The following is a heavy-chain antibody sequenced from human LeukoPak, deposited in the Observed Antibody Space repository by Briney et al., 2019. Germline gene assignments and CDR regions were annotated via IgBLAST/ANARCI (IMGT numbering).Heavy chain of an antibody. Sequence: PSETLSLTCTVSGGSINSRSYFWGWIRQPPGKGLEWIATIHSRGTTYYNASLESRVTISVDTSKNQFSLKLNSVTAADTAIYYCARLPTGYPNWFDPWGQGTLVTVSS. D-gene: IGHD2-15*01. J-gene: IGHJ5*02. CDR3: ARLPTGYPNWFDP. V-gene: IGHV4-39*01. CDR1: GGSINSRSYF. CDR2: IHSRGTT.